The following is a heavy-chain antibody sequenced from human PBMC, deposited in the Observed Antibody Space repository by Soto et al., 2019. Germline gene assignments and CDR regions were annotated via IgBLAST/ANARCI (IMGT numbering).Heavy chain of an antibody. CDR3: ARASSSPPGEPYYCGMDV. CDR2: IIPIFGTA. CDR1: GGTFSSYA. D-gene: IGHD6-6*01. Sequence: QVQLVQSGAEVKKPGASVKVSCKASGGTFSSYAISWVRQAPGQGLEWMGGIIPIFGTANYAQKFQGRVTITADESTSPAYMELSSLRSEDTAVYYCARASSSPPGEPYYCGMDVWGQGTTVTGSS. J-gene: IGHJ6*02. V-gene: IGHV1-69*01.